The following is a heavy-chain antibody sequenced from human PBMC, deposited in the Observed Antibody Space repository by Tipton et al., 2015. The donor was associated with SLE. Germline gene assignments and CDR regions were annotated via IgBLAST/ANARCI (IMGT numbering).Heavy chain of an antibody. CDR2: ISHDGNNK. Sequence: SLRLSCAASGFTFNTSAMHWVRQAPGKGLEWVAVISHDGNNKYYADSVKGRFTISRDNAKNSLYLQMNSLSDEDTAVYYCARALSESYYVGKNDAFDIWGQGTMVTVSS. CDR1: GFTFNTSA. D-gene: IGHD1-26*01. J-gene: IGHJ3*02. V-gene: IGHV3-30*04. CDR3: ARALSESYYVGKNDAFDI.